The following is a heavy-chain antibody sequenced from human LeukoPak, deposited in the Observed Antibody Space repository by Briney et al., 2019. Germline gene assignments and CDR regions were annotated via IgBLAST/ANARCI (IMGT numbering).Heavy chain of an antibody. V-gene: IGHV4-34*01. J-gene: IGHJ4*02. CDR1: GGSFSGYY. CDR2: INHSGST. Sequence: SETLSLTCAAYGGSFSGYYWSWIRQPPGKGLEWIGEINHSGSTNYNPSLKSRVTISVDTSKNQFSLRLSSVTAADTAVYYCAREISPADSSSAFDYWGQGTLVTVSS. D-gene: IGHD6-6*01. CDR3: AREISPADSSSAFDY.